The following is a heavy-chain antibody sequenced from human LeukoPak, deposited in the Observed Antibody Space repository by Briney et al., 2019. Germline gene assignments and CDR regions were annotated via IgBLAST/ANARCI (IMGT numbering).Heavy chain of an antibody. CDR2: IYYSGST. CDR1: GGSISSYY. D-gene: IGHD3-22*01. V-gene: IGHV4-59*01. CDR3: ARGYDSSGYYPIYWYFDL. Sequence: PSETLSLTCTVSGGSISSYYWSWIRQPPGKGLEWLGYIYYSGSTNYNPSLKSRVTISVDTSKNQFSLKLGSVTAADTAVYYCARGYDSSGYYPIYWYFDLWGRGTLVTVSS. J-gene: IGHJ2*01.